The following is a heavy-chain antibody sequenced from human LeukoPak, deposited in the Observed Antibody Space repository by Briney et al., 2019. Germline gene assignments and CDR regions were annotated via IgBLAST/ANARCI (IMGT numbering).Heavy chain of an antibody. CDR3: ARVKARATMGVYFDY. CDR2: IYHSGST. D-gene: IGHD3-16*01. V-gene: IGHV4-4*02. J-gene: IGHJ4*02. Sequence: SETLSLTCAVSGGSISSSNWWSCVRQPPGKGLEWMGEIYHSGSTNYNPSLKSRVTISVDKSKNPFSLKLSSVTAADTAVYYCARVKARATMGVYFDYWGQGTLVTVSS. CDR1: GGSISSSNW.